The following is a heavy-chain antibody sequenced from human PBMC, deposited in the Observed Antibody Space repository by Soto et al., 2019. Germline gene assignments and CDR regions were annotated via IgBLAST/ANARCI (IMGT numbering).Heavy chain of an antibody. J-gene: IGHJ4*02. V-gene: IGHV1-46*01. CDR3: ARDGSRGFGELLAPFDY. CDR1: GYTFTSYY. CDR2: INPSGGST. Sequence: GASVKVSCTASGYTFTSYYMHWVRQAPGQGLEWMGIINPSGGSTSYAQKFQGRVTMTRDTSTSTVYMELSSLRSEDTAVYYCARDGSRGFGELLAPFDYWGQGTLVTVSS. D-gene: IGHD3-10*01.